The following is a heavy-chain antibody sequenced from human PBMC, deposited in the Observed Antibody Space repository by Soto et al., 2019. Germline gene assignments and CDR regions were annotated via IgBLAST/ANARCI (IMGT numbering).Heavy chain of an antibody. CDR1: GGTLSSSA. CDR3: ARILGHSTTWFLNAMDV. Sequence: QVQLVQSRAEVKKPGSSVRVSCKASGGTLSSSAFSWVRQAPGQGLEWMGGIIPIFDTTKYAEKFQGRVTITADESTSTAYMEVSSLRSEDTAVYYCARILGHSTTWFLNAMDVWGQGTTVTVSS. D-gene: IGHD6-13*01. V-gene: IGHV1-69*01. CDR2: IIPIFDTT. J-gene: IGHJ6*02.